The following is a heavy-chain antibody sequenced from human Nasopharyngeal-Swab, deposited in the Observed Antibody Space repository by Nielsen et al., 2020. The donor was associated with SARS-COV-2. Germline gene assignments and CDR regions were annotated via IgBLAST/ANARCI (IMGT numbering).Heavy chain of an antibody. D-gene: IGHD2-15*01. Sequence: ASVQVSCKASGYTFTGYYMHWVRQAPGQGLEWMGWINPNSGGTNYAQKFQGWVTMTRDTSISTAYMELSRLRSDDTAVYYCARRSVHSNDAFDIWGQGTMVTVSS. J-gene: IGHJ3*02. CDR2: INPNSGGT. CDR3: ARRSVHSNDAFDI. CDR1: GYTFTGYY. V-gene: IGHV1-2*04.